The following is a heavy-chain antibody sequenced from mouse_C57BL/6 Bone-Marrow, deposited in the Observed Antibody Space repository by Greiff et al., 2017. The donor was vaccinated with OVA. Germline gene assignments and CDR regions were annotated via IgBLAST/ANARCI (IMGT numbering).Heavy chain of an antibody. D-gene: IGHD2-1*01. CDR3: ARMSYYGNPYYCDY. CDR1: GYAFSSSW. Sequence: VQLQQSGPELVKPGASVKISCKASGYAFSSSWMNWVKQRPGKGLEWIGRIYPGDGDTNYNGKFKGKATLTADKSSSTAYMQLSSLTSEDSAVYFGARMSYYGNPYYCDYWGQGTTLTVSS. V-gene: IGHV1-82*01. CDR2: IYPGDGDT. J-gene: IGHJ2*01.